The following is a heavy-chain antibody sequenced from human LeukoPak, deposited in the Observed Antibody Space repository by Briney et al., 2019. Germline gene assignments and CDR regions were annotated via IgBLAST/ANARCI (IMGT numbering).Heavy chain of an antibody. Sequence: EASVKVSCKASGYSFTAYYMHWVRQAPGQGLEWMGIINPSSGSTTYAQSFQGRVTMTRDTSTTTVYMELSSLRSEDTAVYYCARGRIPATRSYFDYWGQATLVTVSS. CDR1: GYSFTAYY. CDR2: INPSSGST. CDR3: ARGRIPATRSYFDY. V-gene: IGHV1-46*01. D-gene: IGHD6-13*01. J-gene: IGHJ4*02.